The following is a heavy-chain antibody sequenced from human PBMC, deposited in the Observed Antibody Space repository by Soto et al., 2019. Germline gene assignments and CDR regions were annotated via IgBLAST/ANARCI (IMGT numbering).Heavy chain of an antibody. V-gene: IGHV1-69*01. Sequence: QVQLVQSGAEVKKPGSSVKVSCKASGGTFSSYAISWVRQAPGQGLEWMGGIIPIFGTANYAQKFQGRVTITADEYTSTAYRELSSLRSEDTAVYYCATRQAEMATIGGDFDYWGQGTLVTVSS. CDR1: GGTFSSYA. J-gene: IGHJ4*02. D-gene: IGHD5-12*01. CDR3: ATRQAEMATIGGDFDY. CDR2: IIPIFGTA.